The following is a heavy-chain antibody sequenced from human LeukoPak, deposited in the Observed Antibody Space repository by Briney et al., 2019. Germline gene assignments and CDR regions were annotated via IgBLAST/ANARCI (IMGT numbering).Heavy chain of an antibody. J-gene: IGHJ4*02. D-gene: IGHD3-10*01. Sequence: SVKVSCKASGGTFSSYTISWVRQAPGQGLEWMGRIIPILGIANYAQKFQGRVTITADKSTSTAYMELSSLRSEDTAVYDCASPRSMVAFDYWGQGTLVTVSS. CDR3: ASPRSMVAFDY. CDR1: GGTFSSYT. V-gene: IGHV1-69*02. CDR2: IIPILGIA.